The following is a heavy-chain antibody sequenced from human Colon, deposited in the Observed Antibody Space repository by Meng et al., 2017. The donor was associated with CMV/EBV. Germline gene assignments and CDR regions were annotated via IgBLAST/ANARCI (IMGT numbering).Heavy chain of an antibody. CDR3: ARDTVGSVDY. D-gene: IGHD1-26*01. V-gene: IGHV4-31*03. Sequence: TCTVACVCMISGGYDWSWIRQDPVKGLEWVGSIYYSGRAYDSMSLKSGVTISVDTSKNHCSLKLSSGTSAGTAVYYCARDTVGSVDYWGQGTLVTVSS. J-gene: IGHJ4*02. CDR2: IYYSGRA. CDR1: CVCMISGGYD.